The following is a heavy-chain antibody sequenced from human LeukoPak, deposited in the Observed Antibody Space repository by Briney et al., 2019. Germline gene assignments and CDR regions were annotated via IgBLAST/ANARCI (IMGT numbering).Heavy chain of an antibody. CDR1: GFTFSRYG. D-gene: IGHD3-22*01. CDR2: IWYDGSSK. Sequence: GGSLRLSCVASGFTFSRYGMHWVRQAPGKGLEWVAIIWYDGSSKCYADSVKGRFTISRDTSKNTLYMQMDSLRAEDTAVYYCASGDTTGYSGDAFNIWGQGTMVTVSS. CDR3: ASGDTTGYSGDAFNI. V-gene: IGHV3-33*03. J-gene: IGHJ3*02.